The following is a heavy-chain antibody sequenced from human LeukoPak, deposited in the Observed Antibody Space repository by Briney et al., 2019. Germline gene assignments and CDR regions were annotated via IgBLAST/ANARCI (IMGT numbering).Heavy chain of an antibody. CDR2: IYYSGST. Sequence: PSETLSLTCTVSGGSISSHYWSWIRQPPGQGLEWIGYIYYSGSTNYNPSLKSRVTTSVDASKNQFSLKLSSVTAADTAVYYCAKLGYCSSTSCYFDAFDIWGQGTMVTVSS. J-gene: IGHJ3*02. D-gene: IGHD2-2*01. CDR3: AKLGYCSSTSCYFDAFDI. CDR1: GGSISSHY. V-gene: IGHV4-59*11.